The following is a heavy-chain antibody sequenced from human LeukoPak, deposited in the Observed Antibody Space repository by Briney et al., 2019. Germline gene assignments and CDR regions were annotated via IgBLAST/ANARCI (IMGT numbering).Heavy chain of an antibody. Sequence: PGRSLRLSCVVSAFTFSGYSMHWVRQAPGKGLEWVAFISHDGSNKYCADSLKGRFTISRDNSKNTLFLQMNSLRPEDTAVYYCARVGYDYNWYDAFDTWGQGTMVTVSS. J-gene: IGHJ3*02. D-gene: IGHD1-1*01. CDR1: AFTFSGYS. CDR3: ARVGYDYNWYDAFDT. CDR2: ISHDGSNK. V-gene: IGHV3-30*04.